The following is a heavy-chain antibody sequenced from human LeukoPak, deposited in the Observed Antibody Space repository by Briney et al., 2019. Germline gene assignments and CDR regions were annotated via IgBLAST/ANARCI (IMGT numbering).Heavy chain of an antibody. Sequence: SVKVSCKASGYTFTSYGISWVRQAPGQGLEWMGWISAYFGNTNYAQKLQGRVTMTTDTSTSTAYMELRSLRSDDTAVYYCARAKAADYYMDVWGKGTTVTISS. J-gene: IGHJ6*03. CDR1: GYTFTSYG. CDR3: ARAKAADYYMDV. CDR2: ISAYFGNT. V-gene: IGHV1-18*01.